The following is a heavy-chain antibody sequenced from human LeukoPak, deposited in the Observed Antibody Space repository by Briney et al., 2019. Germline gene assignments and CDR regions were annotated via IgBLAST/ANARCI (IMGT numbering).Heavy chain of an antibody. V-gene: IGHV4-34*01. CDR2: INHSGRT. D-gene: IGHD2-2*01. CDR3: ARKGQGIVVVPAAMAFDY. Sequence: SETLSLTCAVYGGSFSGYYWSWIRQPPGKGLEWIGGINHSGRTNYNPSLKSRVTISVDTSKNQFSLKLSSVTAADTAVYYCARKGQGIVVVPAAMAFDYWGQGTLVTVSS. CDR1: GGSFSGYY. J-gene: IGHJ4*02.